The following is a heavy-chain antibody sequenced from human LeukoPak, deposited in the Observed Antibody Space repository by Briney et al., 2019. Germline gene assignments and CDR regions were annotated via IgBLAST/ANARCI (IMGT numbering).Heavy chain of an antibody. CDR3: AREDGSSQASDY. D-gene: IGHD1-26*01. V-gene: IGHV1-2*02. Sequence: ASVKVSCKASGYTFTGYYMHWVRQAPGQGLEWMGWINPNSGGTKYAQKFQGRVTMTRDTSIGTAYMELSRLRSDDTAVYYCAREDGSSQASDYWGQGTLVTVSS. CDR1: GYTFTGYY. J-gene: IGHJ4*02. CDR2: INPNSGGT.